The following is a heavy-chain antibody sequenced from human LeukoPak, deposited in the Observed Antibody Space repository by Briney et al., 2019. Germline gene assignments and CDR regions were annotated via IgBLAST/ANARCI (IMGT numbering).Heavy chain of an antibody. Sequence: ASVKVSCKASGYTFTCSGISWVRQAPGQGLEWLGWISGHNGNTNYAQKFQGRLTMTADTSTSTAYMELRSLRSDDTAVYYCARQSRITILPLGYWGQGTLVTVSS. V-gene: IGHV1-18*04. J-gene: IGHJ4*02. CDR1: GYTFTCSG. D-gene: IGHD3-3*01. CDR2: ISGHNGNT. CDR3: ARQSRITILPLGY.